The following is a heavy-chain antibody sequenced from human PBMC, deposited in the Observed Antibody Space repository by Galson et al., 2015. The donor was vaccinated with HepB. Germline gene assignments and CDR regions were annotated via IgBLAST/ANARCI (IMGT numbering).Heavy chain of an antibody. CDR1: GYSFTSYW. V-gene: IGHV5-51*01. CDR3: ARQHSSSWYVADPEGWFDP. D-gene: IGHD6-13*01. J-gene: IGHJ5*02. Sequence: QSGAEVKKPGESLKVSCKGSGYSFTSYWIGWVRQMPGKGLEWMGIIYPGDSDTRYSPSFQGQVTISAGKSISTAYLQWSSLKASDTAMYYCARQHSSSWYVADPEGWFDPWGQGTLVTVSS. CDR2: IYPGDSDT.